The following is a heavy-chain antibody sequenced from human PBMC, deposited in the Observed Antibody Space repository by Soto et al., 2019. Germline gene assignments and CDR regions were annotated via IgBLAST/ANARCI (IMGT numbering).Heavy chain of an antibody. CDR1: GFTVSSNY. V-gene: IGHV3-66*01. J-gene: IGHJ4*02. Sequence: EVQLVESGGGLVQPGGSLRLSCAASGFTVSSNYMSWVRQAPGQGLEWVSVIYSGGSTYYADSVKGRFTISRDNSKNTLYLHMNSLRAEDTAVYYCARVRGDYGDYYFDYWGQGTLVTVAS. CDR2: IYSGGST. D-gene: IGHD4-17*01. CDR3: ARVRGDYGDYYFDY.